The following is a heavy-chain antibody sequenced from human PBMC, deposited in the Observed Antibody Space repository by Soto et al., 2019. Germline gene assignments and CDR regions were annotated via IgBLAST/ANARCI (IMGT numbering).Heavy chain of an antibody. CDR3: ARDRLYGAGLIDV. CDR1: GFTFSSYG. V-gene: IGHV3-30-3*01. D-gene: IGHD3-10*01. J-gene: IGHJ6*02. CDR2: ISSDGSDK. Sequence: QVQLVESGGGVVQPGRSLRLSCAASGFTFSSYGMHWVRQAPGKGLEWVAVISSDGSDKYYADSVKGRFTISRDNSKNTLYVQLNRRRADDTALYDCARDRLYGAGLIDVWGQGTKVTVSS.